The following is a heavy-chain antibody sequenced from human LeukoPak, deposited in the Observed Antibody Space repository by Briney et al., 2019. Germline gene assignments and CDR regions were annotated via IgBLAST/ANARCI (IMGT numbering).Heavy chain of an antibody. J-gene: IGHJ4*02. CDR3: ARLFRVAYGSGSY. Sequence: SETLSLTCSVSGGSISTSSHYWGWIRQPPGKGLEWIGSIYYSGSTYYNPSLKSRVTISVDTSKNQFSLKLSSVTAADTAVYYCARLFRVAYGSGSYWGQGTLVIVSS. D-gene: IGHD3-10*01. V-gene: IGHV4-39*01. CDR1: GGSISTSSHY. CDR2: IYYSGST.